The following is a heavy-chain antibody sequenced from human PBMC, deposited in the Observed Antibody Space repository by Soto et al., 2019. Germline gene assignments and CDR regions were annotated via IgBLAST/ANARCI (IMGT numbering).Heavy chain of an antibody. D-gene: IGHD3-16*01. Sequence: GGSLRLSCAASGFKFSNYAMSWVRQAPGKGLEWVSLISATGGGTYYADSVKGRFAISRDNSHNTLYLQVHSLTAEDTAVYYCAKDRRAGGNSAFYFDFWGQGAQVTVSS. CDR3: AKDRRAGGNSAFYFDF. CDR2: ISATGGGT. V-gene: IGHV3-23*01. CDR1: GFKFSNYA. J-gene: IGHJ4*02.